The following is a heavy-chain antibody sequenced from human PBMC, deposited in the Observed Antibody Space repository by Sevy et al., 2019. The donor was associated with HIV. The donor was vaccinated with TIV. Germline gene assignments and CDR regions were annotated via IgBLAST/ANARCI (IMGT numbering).Heavy chain of an antibody. J-gene: IGHJ2*01. CDR1: GFTFSSYS. Sequence: GGSLRLSCAASGFTFSSYSMNWVRQAPGKGLEWVSYISSSSSTIYYADSVKGRFTISRDNAKNPLYLQMNSLRDEDTAVYYCARAYYDFWSGYSSEVEYFDLWGRGTLVTVSS. CDR2: ISSSSSTI. CDR3: ARAYYDFWSGYSSEVEYFDL. V-gene: IGHV3-48*02. D-gene: IGHD3-3*01.